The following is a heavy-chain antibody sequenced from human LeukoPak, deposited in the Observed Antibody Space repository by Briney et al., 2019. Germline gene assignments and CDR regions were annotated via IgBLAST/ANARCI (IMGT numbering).Heavy chain of an antibody. CDR2: IKQDGSEK. V-gene: IGHV3-7*01. CDR1: GFTFSSYW. J-gene: IGHJ5*02. Sequence: GGSLRLSCAASGFTFSSYWMSWVRQAPGQGLEWVANIKQDGSEKYYVDSVKGRFTISRDNAKNSLYLQMNSLRAEDTAVYYCARERYSSSWFNWFDPWGQGTLVTVSS. CDR3: ARERYSSSWFNWFDP. D-gene: IGHD6-13*01.